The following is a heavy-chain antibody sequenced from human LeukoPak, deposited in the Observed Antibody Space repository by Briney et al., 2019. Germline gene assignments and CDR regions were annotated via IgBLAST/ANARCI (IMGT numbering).Heavy chain of an antibody. CDR3: ARLRGGYNYALGPFDY. J-gene: IGHJ4*02. D-gene: IGHD5-18*01. V-gene: IGHV3-21*01. CDR1: EFTFSSYS. CDR2: ISSIRNYI. Sequence: GGSLRLLCEASEFTFSSYSINWVRQAPGKGLEWVSSISSIRNYIYYADSVRGRFTISRDNARNSLYLQMNGLRAEDTAVYYCARLRGGYNYALGPFDYWGQGTLVTVSS.